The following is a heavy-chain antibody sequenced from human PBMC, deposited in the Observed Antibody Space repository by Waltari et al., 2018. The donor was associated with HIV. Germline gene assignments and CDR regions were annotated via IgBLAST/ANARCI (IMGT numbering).Heavy chain of an antibody. D-gene: IGHD2-15*01. J-gene: IGHJ4*02. CDR2: ISYDGTDK. CDR1: GFTFSSYA. V-gene: IGHV3-30*01. Sequence: QVQLEESGGGVVQPGRSLRPSCAASGFTFSSYAIHWVRQAPGKGLEWVAVISYDGTDKYYADSVKGRFSISRDNSKDTVSLQMNSLRAEDTAVYYCARDARWPFHYFDYWGQGTLVTVSS. CDR3: ARDARWPFHYFDY.